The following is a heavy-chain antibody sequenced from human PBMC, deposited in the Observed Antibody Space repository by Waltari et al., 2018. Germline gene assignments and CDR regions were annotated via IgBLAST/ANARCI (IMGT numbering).Heavy chain of an antibody. D-gene: IGHD2-21*01. Sequence: QVQLQESGPGLVKPSETLSLTCTVSGGSISSHYWSWIRQPPGKGLEWIGYLYYSGSTNYTPSLKSRVTISVDTSKNQFSLKLSSVTAADTAVYYCARDRVGCCGGDCYSGNHDAFDIWGQGTMVTVSS. CDR1: GGSISSHY. CDR2: LYYSGST. V-gene: IGHV4-59*11. CDR3: ARDRVGCCGGDCYSGNHDAFDI. J-gene: IGHJ3*02.